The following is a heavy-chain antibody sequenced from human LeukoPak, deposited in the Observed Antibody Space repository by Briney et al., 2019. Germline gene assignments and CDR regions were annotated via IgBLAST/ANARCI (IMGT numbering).Heavy chain of an antibody. J-gene: IGHJ4*02. CDR1: GYTFTSYG. D-gene: IGHD3-3*01. V-gene: IGHV1-18*01. CDR3: TRDAYYGAVPIDY. Sequence: SVNVSFKASGYTFTSYGIRWVRQAPGQVLEWMGWISAYNGNTNYPQKLQGRVTITTDTSTSTANMERRSPKSDDTAVYYCTRDAYYGAVPIDYWGEGTLVTVSS. CDR2: ISAYNGNT.